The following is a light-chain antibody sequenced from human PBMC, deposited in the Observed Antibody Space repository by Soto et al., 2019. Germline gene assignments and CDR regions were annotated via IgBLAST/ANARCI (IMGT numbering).Light chain of an antibody. CDR1: QIVNNNY. CDR2: GAS. Sequence: EIVLTLSPGTLSLSPGERATLSCRASQIVNNNYLAWYQQKPGQAPRLVMHGASSRATGIPDRFSASGSGTDFTLTISRLEPEDFAVYYCQQYASAPLTFGLGTKVDIK. V-gene: IGKV3-20*01. CDR3: QQYASAPLT. J-gene: IGKJ1*01.